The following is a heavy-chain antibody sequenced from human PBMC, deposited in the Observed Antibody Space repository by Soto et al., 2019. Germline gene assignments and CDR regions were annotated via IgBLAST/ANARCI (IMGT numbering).Heavy chain of an antibody. CDR3: ASLSRYSSSWSLDY. CDR1: GFTFSDYY. CDR2: ISSSGSTI. Sequence: GGSLRLSCAASGFTFSDYYMSWIRQAPGKGLEWVSYISSSGSTIYYADSVKGRFTISRDNAKNSLYLQMNSLRAEDTAVYYCASLSRYSSSWSLDYWGQGTLVTVSS. V-gene: IGHV3-11*01. D-gene: IGHD6-13*01. J-gene: IGHJ4*02.